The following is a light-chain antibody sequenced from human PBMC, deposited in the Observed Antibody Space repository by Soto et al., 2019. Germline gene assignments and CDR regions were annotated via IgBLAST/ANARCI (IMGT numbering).Light chain of an antibody. V-gene: IGKV1-5*03. J-gene: IGKJ1*01. Sequence: DIQMTQSPSTLSASVGDRVTITCRASQSISSWLAWYQQKPGKAPKLLIYKASSLESGVPSRFSGSGSGTEFTLTIGSLQTDDFATYYCQQYNSYSGTFGQGTKVEIK. CDR3: QQYNSYSGT. CDR1: QSISSW. CDR2: KAS.